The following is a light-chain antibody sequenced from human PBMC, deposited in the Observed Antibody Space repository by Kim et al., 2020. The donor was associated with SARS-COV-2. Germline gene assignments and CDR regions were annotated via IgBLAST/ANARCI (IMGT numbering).Light chain of an antibody. V-gene: IGKV3-11*01. CDR2: DAS. CDR1: QSVSH. Sequence: SLSPGERATLSCRASQSVSHLDWYQQKPGQAPRLLMYDASKSATGIPGRFSGSGSGTDFTLIISSLEPEDFAVYYCQQRGNWPITFGQGTRLEIK. J-gene: IGKJ5*01. CDR3: QQRGNWPIT.